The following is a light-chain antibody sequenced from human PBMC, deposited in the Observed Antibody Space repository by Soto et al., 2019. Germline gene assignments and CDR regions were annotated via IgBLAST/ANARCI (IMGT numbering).Light chain of an antibody. Sequence: EIVITQSPATLSVSPGERATLYCRARQSVSSNLAWYQQKPGQAPRLLIYDASNRATGIPTRFSGSGSAEFFLLIISRLEPEDFAVYYCHQNSNSGTFGQGTKVDIK. V-gene: IGKV3D-15*01. J-gene: IGKJ1*01. CDR2: DAS. CDR1: QSVSSN. CDR3: HQNSNSGT.